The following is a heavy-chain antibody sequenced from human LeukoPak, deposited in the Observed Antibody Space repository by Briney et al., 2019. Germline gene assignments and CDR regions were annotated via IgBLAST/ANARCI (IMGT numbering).Heavy chain of an antibody. CDR2: ISSSGSTI. CDR3: ARVPVTTVTFFDY. V-gene: IGHV3-11*04. J-gene: IGHJ4*02. D-gene: IGHD4-11*01. CDR1: GFTFSDYY. Sequence: GGSLRLSCAASGFTFSDYYMSWIRQAPGKGLEWVSYISSSGSTIYYADSVKGRFTISRDNAKNSLYLQMNSLRAEDTAVYYCARVPVTTVTFFDYWGQGTLVTVSS.